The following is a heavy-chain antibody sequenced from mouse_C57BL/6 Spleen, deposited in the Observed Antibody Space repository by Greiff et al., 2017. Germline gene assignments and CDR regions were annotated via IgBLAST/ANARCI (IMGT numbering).Heavy chain of an antibody. CDR2: IYPGSGST. D-gene: IGHD1-1*01. V-gene: IGHV1-55*01. Sequence: QVQLQQPGAELVKPGASVKMSCKASGYTFTSYWITWVKQRPGQGLEWIGDIYPGSGSTNYNEKFKSKATLTVDKSSSTAHMQLSSLTSEDSAVYDCARYYGSSYVPYWGQGTTLTVSS. CDR3: ARYYGSSYVPY. J-gene: IGHJ2*01. CDR1: GYTFTSYW.